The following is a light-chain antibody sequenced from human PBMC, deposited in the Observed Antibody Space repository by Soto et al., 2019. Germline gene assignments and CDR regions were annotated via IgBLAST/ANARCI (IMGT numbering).Light chain of an antibody. Sequence: IVLTHSPGTLSLSPWERATLSCRASQSVTSSYLAWYQQKPGQTPRLFVYYASTRATGIPARFSGSGSGTEFTLTISSLQSEDFAVYYCQQYNNWPPITFGQGTRLEIK. V-gene: IGKV3-15*01. CDR3: QQYNNWPPIT. CDR2: YAS. CDR1: QSVTSSY. J-gene: IGKJ5*01.